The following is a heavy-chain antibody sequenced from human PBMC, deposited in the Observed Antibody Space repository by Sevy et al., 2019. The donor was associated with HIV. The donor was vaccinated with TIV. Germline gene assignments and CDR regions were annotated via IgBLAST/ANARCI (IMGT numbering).Heavy chain of an antibody. Sequence: GGSLRLSCAASGFTFSSYGMHWVRQAPGKGLEWVAVISYDGSNKYYADSVKGRFTISRDNSKNTLYLQMNSLRAEDTAVYYWTKSSGGWYGDGGYWGQGTLVTVSS. CDR1: GFTFSSYG. V-gene: IGHV3-30*18. J-gene: IGHJ4*02. CDR3: TKSSGGWYGDGGY. CDR2: ISYDGSNK. D-gene: IGHD6-19*01.